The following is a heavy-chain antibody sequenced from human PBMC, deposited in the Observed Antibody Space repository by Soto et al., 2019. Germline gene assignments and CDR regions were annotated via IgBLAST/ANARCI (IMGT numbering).Heavy chain of an antibody. D-gene: IGHD1-20*01. CDR1: GFTFSDYY. Sequence: QVQLVESGGGLVKPGGSLRLSCAASGFTFSDYYMSWIRQAPGKGLEWVSYISSSGSNKYYADSVKGRFTISRDNAKNALYLQMNSLRVEDTAVYYCARGEDNWNPFPFDYWGQGSLVTVSS. CDR3: ARGEDNWNPFPFDY. J-gene: IGHJ4*02. V-gene: IGHV3-11*01. CDR2: ISSSGSNK.